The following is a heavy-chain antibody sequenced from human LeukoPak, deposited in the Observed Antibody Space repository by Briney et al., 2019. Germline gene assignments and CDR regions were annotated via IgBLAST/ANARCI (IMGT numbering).Heavy chain of an antibody. CDR2: FDPEDGET. CDR3: GRAPVRKRITIFGVVTPPGAFDI. D-gene: IGHD3-3*01. J-gene: IGHJ3*02. Sequence: ASVKVSCNVSGYTLTELSMHWVRQAPGKGLEWMGGFDPEDGETIYAQKFQGRVTMTEDTSTDTAYMELSSLRSEDTAVYYCGRAPVRKRITIFGVVTPPGAFDIWGQGTMVTVSS. CDR1: GYTLTELS. V-gene: IGHV1-24*01.